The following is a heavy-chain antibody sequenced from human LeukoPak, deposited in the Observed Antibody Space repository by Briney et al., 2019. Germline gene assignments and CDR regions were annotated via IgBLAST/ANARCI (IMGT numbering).Heavy chain of an antibody. Sequence: GGSLRLSCTASRFTFSSYWMHWVRQAPGKGLEWVSYISGGSSYTNYADPVKGRFTISRDSAKNSLYLLMNSLRAEDTAVYYCARVSGRRYPDFWGQGTLVTVSS. J-gene: IGHJ4*02. CDR3: ARVSGRRYPDF. V-gene: IGHV3-21*05. CDR2: ISGGSSYT. CDR1: RFTFSSYW. D-gene: IGHD2-8*01.